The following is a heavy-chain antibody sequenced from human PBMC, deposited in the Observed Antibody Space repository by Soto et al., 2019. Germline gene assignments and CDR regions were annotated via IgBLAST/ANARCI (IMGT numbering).Heavy chain of an antibody. V-gene: IGHV3-21*01. Sequence: GGSLRLSCAASGFTFSTYSMNWVRQAPGEGLEWVSSVSSSSTYIHYADSVKGRFTISRDNAKNSLYLQMNSLRAEDTAVYYCARDLKPSTAVTLVVDCWGQGTLVTVSS. J-gene: IGHJ4*02. CDR3: ARDLKPSTAVTLVVDC. CDR2: VSSSSTYI. D-gene: IGHD4-4*01. CDR1: GFTFSTYS.